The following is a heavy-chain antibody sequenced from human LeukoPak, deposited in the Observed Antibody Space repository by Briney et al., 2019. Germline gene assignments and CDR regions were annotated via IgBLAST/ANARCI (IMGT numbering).Heavy chain of an antibody. CDR3: ASQQLGIDYFDY. D-gene: IGHD7-27*01. Sequence: GTSLRLSCAASGFTFSSYWMHWVRQAPGKGLVWVSRINSDGSSTSYADSVKGRFTISRDNAKNTLYLQMNSLRAEDTAVYYCASQQLGIDYFDYWGQGTLVTVSS. CDR2: INSDGSST. V-gene: IGHV3-74*01. CDR1: GFTFSSYW. J-gene: IGHJ4*02.